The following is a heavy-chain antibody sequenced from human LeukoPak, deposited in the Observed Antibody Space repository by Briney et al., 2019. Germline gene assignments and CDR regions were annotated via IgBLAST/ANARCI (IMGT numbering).Heavy chain of an antibody. V-gene: IGHV3-21*01. D-gene: IGHD3-22*01. CDR2: ISSSSSYI. CDR3: ARDHYYDSSGNYYGGDYFDY. Sequence: GGSLRLSCAASEFTFSSFTMNWVRQAPGKGLEWVSSISSSSSYIYYADSVKGRFTISRDNGKNSLYLQMNSLRAEDTAVYYCARDHYYDSSGNYYGGDYFDYWGQGTLVTVSS. J-gene: IGHJ4*02. CDR1: EFTFSSFT.